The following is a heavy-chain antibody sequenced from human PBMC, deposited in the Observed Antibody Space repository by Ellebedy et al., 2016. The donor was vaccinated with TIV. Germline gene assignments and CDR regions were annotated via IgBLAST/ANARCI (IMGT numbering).Heavy chain of an antibody. Sequence: SETLSLXXAVYGGPLSHNSWIWIRQSPGKGLEWIGEINEINQSGSTKYNPSLKSRVTISVDKSKNQFSLRLSSVTAADTAIYYCARVGKSGYDLPFDYWGQGTLVIVSS. D-gene: IGHD5-12*01. CDR3: ARVGKSGYDLPFDY. CDR2: INEINQSGST. CDR1: GGPLSHNS. J-gene: IGHJ4*02. V-gene: IGHV4-34*01.